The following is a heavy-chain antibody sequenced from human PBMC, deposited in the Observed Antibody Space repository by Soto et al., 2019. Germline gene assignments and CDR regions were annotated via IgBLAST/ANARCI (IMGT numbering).Heavy chain of an antibody. Sequence: QVQLQESGPGLVKPSQTLSLTCTVSGGSISSGGYYWSWIRQHPGKGLEWIGYIYYSGSTYYNPSLKTRVTISVDTSKNQFSLKLSSVTAADTAEYYCAKDQLLWHYYYGMDVWGQGTTVTVSS. CDR1: GGSISSGGYY. CDR2: IYYSGST. D-gene: IGHD2-2*01. V-gene: IGHV4-31*03. CDR3: AKDQLLWHYYYGMDV. J-gene: IGHJ6*02.